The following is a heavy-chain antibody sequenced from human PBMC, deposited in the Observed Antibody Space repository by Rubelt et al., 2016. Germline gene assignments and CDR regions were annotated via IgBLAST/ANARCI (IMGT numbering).Heavy chain of an antibody. CDR1: GGSFSGYY. CDR3: ARHSNWFDP. V-gene: IGHV4-34*01. CDR2: IYHSGST. J-gene: IGHJ5*02. Sequence: QVQQQQWGAGLLKPSETLSLTCAVYGGSFSGYYWSWIRQPPGKGLEWIGEIYHSGSTYYNPSLKSRGPISVDTSKNQFSLKLSSVTAADTAVYYCARHSNWFDPWGQGTLVTVSS.